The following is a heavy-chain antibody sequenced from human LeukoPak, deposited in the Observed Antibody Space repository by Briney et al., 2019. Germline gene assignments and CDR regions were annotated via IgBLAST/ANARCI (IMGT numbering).Heavy chain of an antibody. CDR3: ARSLWHQYYFDY. D-gene: IGHD2-21*01. CDR2: ISSSSTYI. CDR1: GFTFSSYT. J-gene: IGHJ4*02. V-gene: IGHV3-21*01. Sequence: GGSLRLSCAASGFTFSSYTMNWVRQAPGKGLEWVSSISSSSTYIYYADSVRGQFTISRDNDESSLSLQMNSLRAEDTAVYYCARSLWHQYYFDYWGRGTLVTVSS.